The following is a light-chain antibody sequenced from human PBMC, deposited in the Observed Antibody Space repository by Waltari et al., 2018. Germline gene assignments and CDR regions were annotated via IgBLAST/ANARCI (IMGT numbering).Light chain of an antibody. CDR1: QSVSSNY. J-gene: IGKJ1*01. CDR2: GAS. V-gene: IGKV3-20*01. Sequence: EIVLTQSPGTLSLSPGERATLSCRASQSVSSNYLAWYQQKPGQAPRLLIYGASSRASDIPDSVSGSGSGTDFTLTISRLEPEDFAVNYCQQFGSSLWTFGQGTKVEVK. CDR3: QQFGSSLWT.